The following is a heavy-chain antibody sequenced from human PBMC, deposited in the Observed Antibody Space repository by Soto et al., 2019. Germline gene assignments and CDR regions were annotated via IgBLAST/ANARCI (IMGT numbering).Heavy chain of an antibody. Sequence: QVQLVQSGAEVKKPGSSVKVSCKASGDTFSTYTITWMRQAPGQGLEWMGGIIPRSATSNYAQKFQGRVXITADESTNTVXXXLXXLRSEDTAVYYCAREGLVLVPTTVNSDYYYYAMDVWGQGTTVTVSS. CDR1: GDTFSTYT. J-gene: IGHJ6*02. D-gene: IGHD2-2*01. CDR2: IIPRSATS. V-gene: IGHV1-69*12. CDR3: AREGLVLVPTTVNSDYYYYAMDV.